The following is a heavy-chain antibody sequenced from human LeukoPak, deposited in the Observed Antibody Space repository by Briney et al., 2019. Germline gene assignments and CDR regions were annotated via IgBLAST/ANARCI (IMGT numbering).Heavy chain of an antibody. CDR1: GFTFKSYG. CDR3: ARDRGSDDPIDY. V-gene: IGHV3-33*01. Sequence: GGSLRLSCAASGFTFKSYGMHWVRQAPGKGLECVAVIWHDGKNKYYADSVKGRFTVSRDNSKNTLYLQMDSLRVEDTAVYYCARDRGSDDPIDYWGQGTLVAVSS. J-gene: IGHJ4*02. D-gene: IGHD2-15*01. CDR2: IWHDGKNK.